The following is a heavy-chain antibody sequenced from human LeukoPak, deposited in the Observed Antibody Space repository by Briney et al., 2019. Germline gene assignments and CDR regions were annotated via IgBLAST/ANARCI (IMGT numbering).Heavy chain of an antibody. V-gene: IGHV4-39*07. CDR2: IYYNGGS. CDR3: ARDLGKIVVVPHFDY. D-gene: IGHD3-22*01. J-gene: IGHJ4*02. CDR1: GGSISSSSYY. Sequence: PSETLSLTCTVSGGSISSSSYYWGWIRQPPGKGLEWIGNIYYNGGSYYNSSLKSRVTMSVDTSKNQFSLKLSSVTAADTAVYYCARDLGKIVVVPHFDYWGQGTLVTVSS.